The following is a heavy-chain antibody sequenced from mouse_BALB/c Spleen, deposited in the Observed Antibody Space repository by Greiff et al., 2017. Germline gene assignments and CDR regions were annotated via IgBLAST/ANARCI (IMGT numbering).Heavy chain of an antibody. Sequence: EVKLVESGGGLVQPGESLKLSCESNEYEFPSHDMSWVRKIPEKRLELVAAINSDGGSTYYPDTMERRFIISRDNTKKTLYLQMSSLRSEDTALYYCARGDYDGDWFAYWGQGTLVTVSA. CDR3: ARGDYDGDWFAY. V-gene: IGHV5-2*01. J-gene: IGHJ3*01. CDR1: EYEFPSHD. D-gene: IGHD2-4*01. CDR2: INSDGGST.